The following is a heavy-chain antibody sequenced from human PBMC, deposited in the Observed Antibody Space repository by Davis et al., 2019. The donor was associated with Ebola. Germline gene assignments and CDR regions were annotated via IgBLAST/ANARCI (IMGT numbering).Heavy chain of an antibody. CDR2: TNSDGSIT. J-gene: IGHJ4*02. V-gene: IGHV3-74*01. Sequence: PGGSLRLSCAASGFTFSSNWMHWFRQAPGKGLVWVSRTNSDGSITSYADPVKGRFTISRDNAKNTLYLQMNSLRDEDTAVYYSARGTHYAHDYWGQGTLVTVSS. D-gene: IGHD2-2*01. CDR3: ARGTHYAHDY. CDR1: GFTFSSNW.